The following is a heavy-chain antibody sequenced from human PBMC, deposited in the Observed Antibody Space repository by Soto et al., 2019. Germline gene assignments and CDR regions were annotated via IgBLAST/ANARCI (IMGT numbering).Heavy chain of an antibody. CDR3: ARDRFSARFLEWNWFDP. J-gene: IGHJ5*02. D-gene: IGHD3-3*01. Sequence: SETLSLTCTVSGGSISSYYWSWIRQPPGKGLEWIGYIYYSGSTNYNPSLKSRVTISVDTSKNQFSLKLSSVTAADTAVYYCARDRFSARFLEWNWFDPWGQGTLVTVSS. CDR1: GGSISSYY. CDR2: IYYSGST. V-gene: IGHV4-59*01.